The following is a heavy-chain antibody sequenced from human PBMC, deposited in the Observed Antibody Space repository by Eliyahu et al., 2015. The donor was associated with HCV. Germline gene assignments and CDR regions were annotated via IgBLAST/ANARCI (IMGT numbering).Heavy chain of an antibody. CDR3: ARESDYGDYVWDY. CDR2: ISYDGSNK. V-gene: IGHV3-30-3*01. D-gene: IGHD4-17*01. Sequence: QVQLVESGGGVVQPGXSLRLSCAASGFTFSSYAMHWVRQAPGKGLEWGAVISYDGSNKYYADSVKGRFTISRDNSKNTLYLQMNSLRAEDTAVYYCARESDYGDYVWDYWGQGTLVTVSS. CDR1: GFTFSSYA. J-gene: IGHJ4*02.